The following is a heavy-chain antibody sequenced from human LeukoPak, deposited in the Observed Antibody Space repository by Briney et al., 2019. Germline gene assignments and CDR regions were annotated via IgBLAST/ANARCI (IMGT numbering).Heavy chain of an antibody. CDR2: INHSGST. V-gene: IGHV4-34*01. J-gene: IGHJ6*02. Sequence: SQTLSLTCAVYGGSFSGYYWSWIRQPPGKGLEWIGEINHSGSTNYNPSLKSRVTISVDTSKNQFPLKLSSVTAADTAVYYCARGYCSSTSCQGGYYYGMDVWGQGTTVTVSS. CDR1: GGSFSGYY. D-gene: IGHD2-2*01. CDR3: ARGYCSSTSCQGGYYYGMDV.